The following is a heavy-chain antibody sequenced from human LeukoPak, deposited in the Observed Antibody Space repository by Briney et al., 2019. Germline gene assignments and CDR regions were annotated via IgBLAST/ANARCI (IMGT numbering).Heavy chain of an antibody. J-gene: IGHJ4*02. CDR1: GYTFTSYA. CDR2: IIPIFGTA. CDR3: ARAKYSSSSFVRYFDY. V-gene: IGHV1-69*06. D-gene: IGHD6-6*01. Sequence: ASVKVSCKASGYTFTSYAISWVRQAPGQGLEWMGGIIPIFGTANYAQKFQGRVTITADKSTSTAYMELSSLRSEDTAVYYCARAKYSSSSFVRYFDYWGQGTLVTVSS.